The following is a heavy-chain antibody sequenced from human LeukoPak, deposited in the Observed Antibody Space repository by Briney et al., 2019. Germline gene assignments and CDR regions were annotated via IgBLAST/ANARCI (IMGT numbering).Heavy chain of an antibody. CDR2: ISSSSYI. CDR1: GFTFSSYS. J-gene: IGHJ6*02. D-gene: IGHD6-13*01. V-gene: IGHV3-21*01. Sequence: PGGSLRLSCAASGFTFSSYSMNWVRQAPGKGLEWVSSISSSSYIYYADSVKGRFTISRDNAKNSLYLQMNSLRAEDTAVYYCAKDWGSSRHYGVDVWGQGTTVTVSS. CDR3: AKDWGSSRHYGVDV.